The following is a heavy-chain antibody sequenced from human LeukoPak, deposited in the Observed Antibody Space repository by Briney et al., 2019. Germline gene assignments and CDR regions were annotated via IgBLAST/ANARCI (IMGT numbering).Heavy chain of an antibody. D-gene: IGHD3-22*01. CDR2: ISGSGGST. Sequence: PGGSLRLSCAASGFTFSSYSMNWVRQAPGKGLEWVSAISGSGGSTYYADSVKGRFTISRDNSKNTLYLQMNSLRAEDTAVYYCAKIPITMIVVVRGYFDYWGQGTLVTVSS. J-gene: IGHJ4*02. V-gene: IGHV3-23*01. CDR1: GFTFSSYS. CDR3: AKIPITMIVVVRGYFDY.